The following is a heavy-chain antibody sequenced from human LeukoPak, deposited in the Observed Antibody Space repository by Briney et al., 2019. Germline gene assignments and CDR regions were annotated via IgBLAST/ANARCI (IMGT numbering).Heavy chain of an antibody. CDR3: ARSVGSPTSGFEH. D-gene: IGHD1-26*01. J-gene: IGHJ4*02. V-gene: IGHV6-1*01. CDR2: TYYRSKSYN. CDR1: GDSVSNNSAA. Sequence: SQTLSLTCAISGDSVSNNSAAWSWIRQSPSRGLEWLGRTYYRSKSYNDYAVSLKSRITINPDTSKNQFTLQLNSVTPEDTAVYYCARSVGSPTSGFEHWGQGTLVTASS.